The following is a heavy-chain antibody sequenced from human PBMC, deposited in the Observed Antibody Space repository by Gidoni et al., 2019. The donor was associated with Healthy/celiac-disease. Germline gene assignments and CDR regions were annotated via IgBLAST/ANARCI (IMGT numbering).Heavy chain of an antibody. V-gene: IGHV3-23*01. CDR1: GFTFSDFA. CDR3: AKRVATDPGSYDY. Sequence: EVQLLESGGGLVQPGGSLRRSCSAPGFTFSDFAMNWVRPAPGKGLEWVSGMSSRGDTTHYPDSVRGRFAISRDNSDNTLYLQMNSLRVEDTAVYYCAKRVATDPGSYDYWGQGILVTVSS. J-gene: IGHJ4*02. D-gene: IGHD3-10*01. CDR2: MSSRGDTT.